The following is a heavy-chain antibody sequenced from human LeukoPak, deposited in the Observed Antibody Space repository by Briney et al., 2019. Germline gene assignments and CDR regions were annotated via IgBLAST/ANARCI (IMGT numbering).Heavy chain of an antibody. D-gene: IGHD6-13*01. J-gene: IGHJ3*02. CDR2: IKQDGSEK. V-gene: IGHV3-7*01. CDR3: AKDSALYSSSWYPNAFDI. CDR1: QFTFSSYW. Sequence: GGSLRLSCAASQFTFSSYWMSWVRQAPGKGLEWVANIKQDGSEKYYMDSVKGRFTISRDNSKNTLYLQMNSLRAEDTAVYYCAKDSALYSSSWYPNAFDIWGQGTMVTVSS.